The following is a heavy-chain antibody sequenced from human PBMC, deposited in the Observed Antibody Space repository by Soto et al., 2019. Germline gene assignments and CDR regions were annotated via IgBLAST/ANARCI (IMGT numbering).Heavy chain of an antibody. V-gene: IGHV4-31*03. Sequence: QVQLQESGPGLVKPSQTLSLICTVSGGSINSGGYYWNWIRQHPGKGLEWIGYIFYSGSTYYNPSLGPRVTIPANTSANQISLNLSSVPAADMAVYLCARGYRESGYSSSWVVDYWGQGTLVNVSS. J-gene: IGHJ4*02. CDR1: GGSINSGGYY. CDR3: ARGYRESGYSSSWVVDY. CDR2: IFYSGST. D-gene: IGHD6-13*01.